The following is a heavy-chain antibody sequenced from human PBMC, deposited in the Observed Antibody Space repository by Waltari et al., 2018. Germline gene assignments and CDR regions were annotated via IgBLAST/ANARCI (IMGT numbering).Heavy chain of an antibody. CDR2: ISGDSSSI. J-gene: IGHJ6*02. Sequence: EVQLLASGGGLAQPGGSLRLSCVGPGFSFSDSSMNWVRQAPGKGLEWVAYISGDSSSIAYAASVKGRFTISRSNARKSVHLQMSSLRAEDTAVYFCAGPVVTYTLYGLDVWGQGTTVTVSS. V-gene: IGHV3-48*01. CDR1: GFSFSDSS. CDR3: AGPVVTYTLYGLDV. D-gene: IGHD2-21*02.